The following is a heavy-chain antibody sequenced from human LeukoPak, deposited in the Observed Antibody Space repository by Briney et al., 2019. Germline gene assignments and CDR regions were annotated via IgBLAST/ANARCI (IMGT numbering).Heavy chain of an antibody. CDR2: ISSSGSTI. V-gene: IGHV3-11*01. J-gene: IGHJ5*02. CDR3: ARDNVVPAAIVSWFDP. Sequence: GGSLRLSCAASGFTFSDYCMSWIRQAPGKGLEWVSYISSSGSTIYYADSVKGRFTISRDNAKNSLYLQMNSLRAEDTAVYYCARDNVVPAAIVSWFDPWGQGTLVTVSS. CDR1: GFTFSDYC. D-gene: IGHD2-2*02.